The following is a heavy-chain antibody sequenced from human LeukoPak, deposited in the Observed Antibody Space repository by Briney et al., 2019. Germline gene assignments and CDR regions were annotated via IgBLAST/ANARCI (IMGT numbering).Heavy chain of an antibody. J-gene: IGHJ5*02. CDR2: IIPILGIA. CDR3: ARDLGVAATPFSAAWFDP. Sequence: SVKVSCKASGYTFTSYDINWVRQAPGQGLEWMGRIIPILGIANYAQKFQGRVTITADKSTSTAYMELSSLRSEDTAVYYCARDLGVAATPFSAAWFDPWGQGTLVTVSS. D-gene: IGHD2-15*01. V-gene: IGHV1-69*04. CDR1: GYTFTSYD.